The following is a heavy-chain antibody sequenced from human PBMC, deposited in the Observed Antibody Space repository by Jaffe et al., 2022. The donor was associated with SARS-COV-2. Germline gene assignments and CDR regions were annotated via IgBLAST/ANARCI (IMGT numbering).Heavy chain of an antibody. V-gene: IGHV3-73*01. Sequence: EVQLVESGGGLVQPGGSLKLSCAASGFTFSGSAMHWVRQASGKGLEWVGRIRSKANSYATAFAASVKGRFTISRDDSKNTAYLQMNSLKTEDTAVYFCTRLGFDAFDIWGQGTMVTVSS. CDR3: TRLGFDAFDI. CDR2: IRSKANSYAT. D-gene: IGHD1-26*01. CDR1: GFTFSGSA. J-gene: IGHJ3*02.